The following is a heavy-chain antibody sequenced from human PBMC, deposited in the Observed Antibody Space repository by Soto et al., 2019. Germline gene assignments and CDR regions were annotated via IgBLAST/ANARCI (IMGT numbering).Heavy chain of an antibody. CDR1: GGSISSGDYY. CDR3: ARGVVVVVAATPNNWFDP. CDR2: IYYSGST. V-gene: IGHV4-30-4*01. Sequence: PSLTCTVSGGSISSGDYYWSWIRQPPGKGLEWIGYIYYSGSTYYNPSLKSRVTISVDTSKNQFSLKLSSVTAADTAVYYCARGVVVVVAATPNNWFDPWGQGTLVTVSS. D-gene: IGHD2-15*01. J-gene: IGHJ5*02.